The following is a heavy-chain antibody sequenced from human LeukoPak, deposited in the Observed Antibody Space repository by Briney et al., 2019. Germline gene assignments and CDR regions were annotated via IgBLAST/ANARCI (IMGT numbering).Heavy chain of an antibody. CDR2: SGSGVTT. J-gene: IGHJ4*02. CDR3: SKWKAIVLVPAARSPIDY. Sequence: PGGSLRLSCAASGFTFSNYGMSWVRQAPGKGLEWVSASGSGVTTYYADSVKGRFTISRDNSKHTLYLQMNSLRAEDTAVYYCSKWKAIVLVPAARSPIDYWGQGTLVTVSS. V-gene: IGHV3-23*01. CDR1: GFTFSNYG. D-gene: IGHD2-2*01.